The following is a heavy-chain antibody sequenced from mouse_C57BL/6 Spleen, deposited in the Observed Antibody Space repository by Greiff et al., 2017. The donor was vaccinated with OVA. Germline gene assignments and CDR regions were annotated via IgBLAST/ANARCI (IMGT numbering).Heavy chain of an antibody. V-gene: IGHV1-64*01. CDR2: IHPYGGST. Sequence: VQLQQPGAELVKPGASVKLSCKASGYTFTSYWMHWVKQRPGQGLEWIGMIHPYGGSTNYNEKFKSKATLTVDKSSSTAYMQLSSLTSEDAAVYYCARGDYCYGFDYWGQGTTLTVSS. CDR3: ARGDYCYGFDY. J-gene: IGHJ2*01. D-gene: IGHD1-1*01. CDR1: GYTFTSYW.